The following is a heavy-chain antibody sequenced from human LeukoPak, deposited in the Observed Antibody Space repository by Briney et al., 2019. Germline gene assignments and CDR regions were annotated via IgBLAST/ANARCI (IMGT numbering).Heavy chain of an antibody. J-gene: IGHJ4*02. CDR3: ASYYGDYDIYFDY. D-gene: IGHD4-17*01. CDR1: GGSISNSSYY. V-gene: IGHV4-39*01. CDR2: IYYSGST. Sequence: SETLSLTCTVSGGSISNSSYYWGWIRQPPGKGLEWIGSIYYSGSTYYNPSLKSRVTISVDTSKNQFSLKLSSVTAADTAVYYCASYYGDYDIYFDYWGQGTLVTVSS.